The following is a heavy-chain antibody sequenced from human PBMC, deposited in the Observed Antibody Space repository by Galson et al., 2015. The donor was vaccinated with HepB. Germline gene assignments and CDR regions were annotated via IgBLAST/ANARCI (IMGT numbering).Heavy chain of an antibody. CDR3: ARDWGVYCSGGSCYSGTGYFDL. CDR1: GDSVSSNSAA. D-gene: IGHD2-15*01. CDR2: TYYRSKWYN. V-gene: IGHV6-1*01. Sequence: CVISGDSVSSNSAAWNWIRQFPSRGLELLGRTYYRSKWYNDYAVSVKSRITINPDTSKNQFSLQLNSVTPEDTAVYYCARDWGVYCSGGSCYSGTGYFDLWGRGTLVTVSS. J-gene: IGHJ2*01.